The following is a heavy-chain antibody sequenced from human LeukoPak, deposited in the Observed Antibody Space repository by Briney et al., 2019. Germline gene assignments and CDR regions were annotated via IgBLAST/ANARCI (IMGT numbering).Heavy chain of an antibody. CDR3: ARNLPAADY. V-gene: IGHV3-53*01. Sequence: GGSLRLSCAASGFTVSSNYMNWVRQAPGKGLEWVSVIYSGGNTYYADSVKGRFTISRDNAKSSLYLQMNSLRAEDTAVYYCARNLPAADYWGQGTLVTVSS. D-gene: IGHD2-2*01. J-gene: IGHJ4*02. CDR2: IYSGGNT. CDR1: GFTVSSNY.